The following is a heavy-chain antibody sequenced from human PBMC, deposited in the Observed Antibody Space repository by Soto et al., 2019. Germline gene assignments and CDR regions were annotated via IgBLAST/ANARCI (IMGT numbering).Heavy chain of an antibody. CDR3: ARGGRWLQGNDY. CDR2: ISYDGGDK. J-gene: IGHJ4*02. CDR1: GFTFSSYA. D-gene: IGHD3-16*01. V-gene: IGHV3-30-3*01. Sequence: QVQLVESGGGVVQPGRSLRLSCAASGFTFSSYAMHWVRQAPGKGLEWVAVISYDGGDKYYGDSVKGRFTISRDHSKNTLYLQMNSLRTEDTAMYYCARGGRWLQGNDYWGRGTLVTVSS.